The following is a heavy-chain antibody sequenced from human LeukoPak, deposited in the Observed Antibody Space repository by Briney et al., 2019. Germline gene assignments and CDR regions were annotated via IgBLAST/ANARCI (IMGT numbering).Heavy chain of an antibody. V-gene: IGHV4-34*01. D-gene: IGHD3-22*01. CDR3: ARGPRRLYYYDSSGWDAFDI. J-gene: IGHJ3*02. CDR1: GGSFSGYY. Sequence: SETLSLTCAVYGGSFSGYYWSWIRQPPGKGLEWIGEINHSGSTNYNPSLKSRVTISVDTSKNQFSLKLSSVTAADTAVYYCARGPRRLYYYDSSGWDAFDIWGQGTMVTVSS. CDR2: INHSGST.